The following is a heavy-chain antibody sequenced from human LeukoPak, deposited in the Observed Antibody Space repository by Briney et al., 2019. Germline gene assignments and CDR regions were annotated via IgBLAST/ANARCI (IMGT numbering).Heavy chain of an antibody. CDR3: AKAAVYHDSCPDS. D-gene: IGHD5/OR15-5a*01. J-gene: IGHJ4*02. CDR2: ISSSGGST. V-gene: IGHV3-23*01. Sequence: LSLTCTVSGGSISSGDYYWSWIRQPPGKGLEWVSSISSSGGSTYYADSVKGRFTISRDNSKNTLYLQVNSLRAEDTAVYYCAKAAVYHDSCPDSWGQGTLVTVSS. CDR1: GGSISSGDYY.